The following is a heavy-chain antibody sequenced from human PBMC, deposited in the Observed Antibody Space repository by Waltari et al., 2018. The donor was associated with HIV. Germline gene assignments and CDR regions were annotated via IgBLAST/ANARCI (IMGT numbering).Heavy chain of an antibody. J-gene: IGHJ4*02. V-gene: IGHV3-23*01. CDR3: AKAYTAGVAATGYYFDY. CDR1: GFTFSSYA. CDR2: ISGSGGST. D-gene: IGHD2-15*01. Sequence: EVQLLESGGGLVQPGGSLRLSCAASGFTFSSYAMSWVRRAPGKGLEWASAISGSGGSTYYADSVKGRFTISRDNSKNTLYLQMNSLRAEDTAVYYCAKAYTAGVAATGYYFDYWGQGTLVTVSS.